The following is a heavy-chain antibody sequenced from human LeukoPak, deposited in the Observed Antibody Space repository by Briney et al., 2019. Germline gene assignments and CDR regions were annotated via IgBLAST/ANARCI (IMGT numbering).Heavy chain of an antibody. CDR2: ISSSSTTI. J-gene: IGHJ4*02. V-gene: IGHV3-48*04. D-gene: IGHD3-9*01. CDR1: GFTFSSYS. Sequence: GGSLRLSCVASGFTFSSYSINWVRQAPGKGLEWVSYISSSSTTIYYADSVKGRFTITRDNAKNSLYLQMNSLRAEDRAVYYCARSFYYDTLTGYYFFDYWGQGTLVTVSS. CDR3: ARSFYYDTLTGYYFFDY.